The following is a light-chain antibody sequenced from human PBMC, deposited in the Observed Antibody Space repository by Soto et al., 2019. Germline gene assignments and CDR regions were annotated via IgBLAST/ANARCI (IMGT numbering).Light chain of an antibody. J-gene: IGLJ3*02. CDR1: SSNIGAGYD. CDR3: QSYDNSLKIV. Sequence: QSVLAQPPSVSGAPGQRVTILCTGRSSNIGAGYDVHWYQQVPGTAPRLLIYGNSNRPSGVPDRFSGSKSGTSASLAITGLQAEDEADYYCQSYDNSLKIVVGGGTKLTVL. CDR2: GNS. V-gene: IGLV1-40*01.